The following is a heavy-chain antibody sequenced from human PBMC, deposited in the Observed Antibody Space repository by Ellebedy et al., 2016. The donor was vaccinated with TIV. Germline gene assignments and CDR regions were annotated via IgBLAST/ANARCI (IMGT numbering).Heavy chain of an antibody. D-gene: IGHD3-16*01. CDR2: INGGDGYP. J-gene: IGHJ4*02. CDR1: GYAFTHYG. CDR3: ARSGDAWGIDF. Sequence: AASVKVSCNASGYAFTHYGLHWVRQAPGQGLEWMAWINGGDGYPKYSWKFQGRVSFTRDTSATTAYMELSSLTSEDTAVYYCARSGDAWGIDFWGQGALVTVSS. V-gene: IGHV1-3*01.